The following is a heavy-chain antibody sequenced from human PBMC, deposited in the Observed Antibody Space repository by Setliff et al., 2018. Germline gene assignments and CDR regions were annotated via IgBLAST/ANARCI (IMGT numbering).Heavy chain of an antibody. D-gene: IGHD1-1*01. CDR2: INHSGSG. V-gene: IGHV4-34*01. CDR3: RQAVVGRDVFDI. CDR1: GGSFDTYY. J-gene: IGHJ3*02. Sequence: PSETLSLTCSVYGGSFDTYYWSWIRQPPGKGLEWFGEINHSGSGDHNPSFKSRVTISVDTSKKQFSLTLTSVTAADTALYYCRQAVVGRDVFDIWGQGTVVTVSS.